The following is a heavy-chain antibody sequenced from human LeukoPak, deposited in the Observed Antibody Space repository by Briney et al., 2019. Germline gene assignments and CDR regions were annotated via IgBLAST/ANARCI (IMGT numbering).Heavy chain of an antibody. CDR3: ARTAGYCSSTSCYGRYFDY. D-gene: IGHD2-2*01. CDR2: IIPIFGTA. Sequence: ASVKVSCKASGGTFSSYAISWVRQAPGQGLEWMGGIIPIFGTANYAQKFQGRVTITADESTSTAYMELSSLRSEDTAVYYCARTAGYCSSTSCYGRYFDYWGQGTLVTVSS. J-gene: IGHJ4*02. CDR1: GGTFSSYA. V-gene: IGHV1-69*13.